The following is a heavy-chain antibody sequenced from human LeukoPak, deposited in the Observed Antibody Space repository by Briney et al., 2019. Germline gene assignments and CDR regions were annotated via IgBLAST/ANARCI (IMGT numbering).Heavy chain of an antibody. CDR3: ARAHSGYSSSSL. CDR1: GGSISSYY. CDR2: IYYSGST. V-gene: IGHV4-59*08. J-gene: IGHJ4*02. D-gene: IGHD6-6*01. Sequence: PSDTLSLTCTVSGGSISSYYWTWIRPPPGKGLEWIGYIYYSGSTNYNPSLKSRVTMSVDTSKNQFSLKLTSVTAADTAVYYCARAHSGYSSSSLWGQGTLVTVSS.